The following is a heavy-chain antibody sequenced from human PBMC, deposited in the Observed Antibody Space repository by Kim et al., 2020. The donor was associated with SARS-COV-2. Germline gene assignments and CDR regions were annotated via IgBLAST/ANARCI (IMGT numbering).Heavy chain of an antibody. D-gene: IGHD5-18*01. V-gene: IGHV5-51*01. CDR3: ASTVRGYSYVMPMDV. CDR2: IYPGDSDT. CDR1: GYSFTSYW. J-gene: IGHJ6*02. Sequence: GESLKISCKGSGYSFTSYWIGWVRQMPGKGLEWMGIIYPGDSDTRYSPSFQGQVTISADKSISTAYLQWSSLKASDTAMYYCASTVRGYSYVMPMDVWGQGTTVTVSS.